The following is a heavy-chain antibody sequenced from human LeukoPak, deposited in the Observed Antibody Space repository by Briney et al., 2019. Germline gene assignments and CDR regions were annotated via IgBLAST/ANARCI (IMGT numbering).Heavy chain of an antibody. CDR3: ARAPIQLYAFDI. CDR2: IYTSGST. J-gene: IGHJ3*02. V-gene: IGHV4-4*07. Sequence: PSETLSLTCTVSGGSISNYYWTWIRQPAGKGLQWIGRIYTSGSTYYNPSLKSRVTISVDTSKNQFSLKLSSVTAADTAVYYCARAPIQLYAFDIWGQGTMVTVSS. D-gene: IGHD5-18*01. CDR1: GGSISNYY.